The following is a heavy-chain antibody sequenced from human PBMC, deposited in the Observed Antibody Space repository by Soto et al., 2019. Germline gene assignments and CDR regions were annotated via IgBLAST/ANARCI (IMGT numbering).Heavy chain of an antibody. V-gene: IGHV1-69*13. D-gene: IGHD4-4*01. CDR2: IIPIFGTA. Sequence: SVKVSCKASGGTFISYGISLLLQAPVQGLEWMGGIIPIFGTANYAQKFQGRVTITADESTSTAYMELSSLRSEDTAVYYCAGKYSNYYYYGMDVWGQGTTVTVSS. CDR1: GGTFISYG. J-gene: IGHJ6*02. CDR3: AGKYSNYYYYGMDV.